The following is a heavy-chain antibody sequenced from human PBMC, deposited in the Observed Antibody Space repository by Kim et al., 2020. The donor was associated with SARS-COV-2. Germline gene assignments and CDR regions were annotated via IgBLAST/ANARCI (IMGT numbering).Heavy chain of an antibody. CDR1: GGSFSGYY. D-gene: IGHD3-10*01. Sequence: SETLSLTCAVYGGSFSGYYWSWIRQPPGKGLEWIGEINHSGSTNYNPSLKSRVTISVDTSKNQFSLKLSSVTAADTAVYYCARRRYYGSGSYYNLPFDY. CDR2: INHSGST. V-gene: IGHV4-34*01. J-gene: IGHJ4*01. CDR3: ARRRYYGSGSYYNLPFDY.